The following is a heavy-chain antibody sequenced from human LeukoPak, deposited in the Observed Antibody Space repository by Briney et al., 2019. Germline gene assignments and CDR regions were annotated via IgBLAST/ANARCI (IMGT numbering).Heavy chain of an antibody. D-gene: IGHD6-19*01. CDR2: IRGYDGGLST. J-gene: IGHJ3*02. CDR1: GFTFSNYA. Sequence: PGGSLRLSCAASGFTFSNYAMFWVRQAPGKGLEWVSAIRGYDGGLSTSYADSVKGRFTISRDNSKNALYLQMNSLRAEDTAVYYCAKDRKWLVDAFDIWGQGTMVTVSS. V-gene: IGHV3-23*01. CDR3: AKDRKWLVDAFDI.